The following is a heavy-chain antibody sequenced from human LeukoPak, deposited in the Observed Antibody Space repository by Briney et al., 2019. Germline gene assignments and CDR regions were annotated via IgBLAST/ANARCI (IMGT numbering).Heavy chain of an antibody. CDR1: GGSISSGSYY. V-gene: IGHV4-61*02. CDR3: ARSKNYGDYDY. D-gene: IGHD4-17*01. Sequence: SETLSLTCTVSGGSISSGSYYWSWIRQPAGKGLEWIGRIYTSGSTNYNPSLKSRVTISVDTSKNQFSLKLSSVTAADTAVYYCARSKNYGDYDYWGQGTLVTVSS. J-gene: IGHJ4*02. CDR2: IYTSGST.